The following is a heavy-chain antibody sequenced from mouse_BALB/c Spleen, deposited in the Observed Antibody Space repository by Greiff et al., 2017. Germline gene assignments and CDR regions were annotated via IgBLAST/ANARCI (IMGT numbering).Heavy chain of an antibody. Sequence: EVQLVESGPSLVKPSQTLSLTCSVTGDSITSGYWNWIRKFPGNKLEYMGYISYSGSTYYNPSLKSRISITRDTSKNQYYLQLNSVTTEDTATYYCARCGEGDYYAMDYWGQGTSVTVSS. V-gene: IGHV3-8*02. CDR3: ARCGEGDYYAMDY. CDR2: ISYSGST. CDR1: GDSITSGY. J-gene: IGHJ4*01.